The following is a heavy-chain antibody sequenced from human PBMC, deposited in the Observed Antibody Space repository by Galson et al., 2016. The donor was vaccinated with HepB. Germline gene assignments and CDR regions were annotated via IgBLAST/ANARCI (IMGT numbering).Heavy chain of an antibody. V-gene: IGHV4-31*03. CDR3: TWTVNDHLYGMAV. D-gene: IGHD1-1*01. CDR1: GGSINSVGYY. J-gene: IGHJ6*04. CDR2: IYSSGNT. Sequence: TLSLTCTVSGGSINSVGYYWSWIRQHPRKGLEWIGHIYSSGNTYYNPSLKSRVTMSLDTDLNQISLRLNSVTAADSAVYYCTWTVNDHLYGMAVWGEGTTVTVSS.